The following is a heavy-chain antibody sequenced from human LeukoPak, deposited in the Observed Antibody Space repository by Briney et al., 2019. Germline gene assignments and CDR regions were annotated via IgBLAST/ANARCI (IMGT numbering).Heavy chain of an antibody. Sequence: PGGSLRLSCAASGFTFSDHYMDWVRQAPGKGLEWVGRTRNKANSYTTEYAASVKGRFTISRDDSKNSLYLQMNSLKTEDTAVYYCAREEWFGESAFDIWGQGTMVTVSS. CDR1: GFTFSDHY. V-gene: IGHV3-72*01. CDR3: AREEWFGESAFDI. J-gene: IGHJ3*02. D-gene: IGHD3-10*01. CDR2: TRNKANSYTT.